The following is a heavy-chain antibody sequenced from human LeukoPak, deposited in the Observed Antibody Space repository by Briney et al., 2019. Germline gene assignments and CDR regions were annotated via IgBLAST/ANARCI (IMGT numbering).Heavy chain of an antibody. CDR1: GFTFSSYS. Sequence: GGSLRLSCAASGFTFSSYSMNWVRQAPGKGLEWVSSISSSSSYIYYADSVKGRFTISGDNAKNSLYLQMNSLRAEDTAVYYCARDRWAQQLVPPAFDIWGQGTMVTVSS. CDR2: ISSSSSYI. J-gene: IGHJ3*02. V-gene: IGHV3-21*01. CDR3: ARDRWAQQLVPPAFDI. D-gene: IGHD6-13*01.